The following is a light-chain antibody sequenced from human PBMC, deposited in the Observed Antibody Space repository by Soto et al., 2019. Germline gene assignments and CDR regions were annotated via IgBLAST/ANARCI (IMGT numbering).Light chain of an antibody. CDR3: QQYGSSIT. J-gene: IGKJ5*01. CDR2: DVS. Sequence: ESVLAQSPGTLSLSPGERATLSCRTGQSVSTTYIAWYQQRLGQAPRLLLYDVSRRATGIPDRFSGSGSGTDFTLTISRLEPEDFAVYHCQQYGSSITFGQGTRLEIK. CDR1: QSVSTTY. V-gene: IGKV3-20*01.